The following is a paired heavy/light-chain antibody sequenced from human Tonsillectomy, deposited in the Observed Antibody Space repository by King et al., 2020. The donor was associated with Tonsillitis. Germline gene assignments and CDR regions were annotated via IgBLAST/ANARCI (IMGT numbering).Light chain of an antibody. CDR2: GNF. J-gene: IGLJ3*02. Sequence: QSVLTQPPSVSGAPGQRVTISCTGSNASIGAGYDVHWYQQVPQTAPKLLLYGNFNRPSGVPDRFSGSKSGTSASLAITGLQAEDEADYYCQSFDTSLSSWVFGGGTKLTVL. CDR3: QSFDTSLSSWV. V-gene: IGLV1-40*01. CDR1: NASIGAGYD.
Heavy chain of an antibody. CDR1: GFSLSQSRLG. CDR2: IYWDDDK. Sequence: QITLKESGRALVRPTETLTLTCTFSGFSLSQSRLGVGWIRQPPGKPLEWLALIYWDDDKRYSPSLRSRLAVTKDTFRKRIVLTVTDMRPMDSGTYYCAHMRGEKDVEFHNYMAVWG. D-gene: IGHD3-16*01. V-gene: IGHV2-5*02. J-gene: IGHJ6*03. CDR3: AHMRGEKDVEFHNYMAV.